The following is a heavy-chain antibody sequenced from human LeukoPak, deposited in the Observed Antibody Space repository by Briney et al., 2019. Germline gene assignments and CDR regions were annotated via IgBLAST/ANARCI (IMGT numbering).Heavy chain of an antibody. D-gene: IGHD6-19*01. Sequence: GGSLRLSCAASGFSFDAYGMLWVRQAPGKRLQWVSSISGSGGSTYYADSVKGRFTISRDNSKNTLYLQMDSLRVEYTAVYYCARPLSTSAVAADYWGQGTLVTVSS. CDR1: GFSFDAYG. CDR2: ISGSGGST. V-gene: IGHV3-23*01. J-gene: IGHJ4*02. CDR3: ARPLSTSAVAADY.